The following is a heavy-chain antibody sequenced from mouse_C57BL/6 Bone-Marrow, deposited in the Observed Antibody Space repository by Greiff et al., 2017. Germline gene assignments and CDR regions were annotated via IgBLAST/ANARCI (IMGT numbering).Heavy chain of an antibody. Sequence: VQRVESGPGLVQPSQSLSITCTVSGFSLTSYGVHWVRQSPGKGLEWLGVIWSGGSTDYNAAFISRLSISKDNSKSQVFFKMNSLQADDTAIYYCARTPSGSSSYYAMDYWGQGTSVTVSS. CDR3: ARTPSGSSSYYAMDY. J-gene: IGHJ4*01. V-gene: IGHV2-2*01. CDR1: GFSLTSYG. CDR2: IWSGGST. D-gene: IGHD1-1*01.